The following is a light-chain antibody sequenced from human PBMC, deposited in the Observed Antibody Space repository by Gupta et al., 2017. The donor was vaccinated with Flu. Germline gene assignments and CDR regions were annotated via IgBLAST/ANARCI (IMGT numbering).Light chain of an antibody. CDR2: KAS. V-gene: IGKV1-5*03. CDR1: QSISSW. CDR3: QQYNSNPCT. Sequence: GDRVTINSRASQSISSWLAWFLQKPGKAPKPLIYKASNRESGVPERFSGRGSGTEFTLTISSLQADDFATYYCQQYNSNPCTFGQGTRLEIK. J-gene: IGKJ1*01.